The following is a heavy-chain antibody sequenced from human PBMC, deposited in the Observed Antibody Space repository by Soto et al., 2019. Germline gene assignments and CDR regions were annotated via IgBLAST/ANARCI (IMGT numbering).Heavy chain of an antibody. CDR1: GGSISSGGYY. J-gene: IGHJ3*02. CDR2: IYYSGST. Sequence: PSETLSLTCTVSGGSISSGGYYWRWIRQHPGKGLEWIGYIYYSGSTYYNPSLKSRVTISVDTSKNQFSLKLSSVTAADTAVYYCARDLRAAADDAFDIWGQGTMVTVSS. D-gene: IGHD6-13*01. CDR3: ARDLRAAADDAFDI. V-gene: IGHV4-31*03.